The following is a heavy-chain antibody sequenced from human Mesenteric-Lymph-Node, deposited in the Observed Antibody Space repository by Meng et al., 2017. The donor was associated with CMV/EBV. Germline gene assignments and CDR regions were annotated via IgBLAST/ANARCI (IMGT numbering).Heavy chain of an antibody. Sequence: GESLKISCAASGFTFSSYAMSWVRQAPGKGLEWLSYISSSSATIYDADSVKGRFTISRDNAKKSLYLQMTSLRAEDTAVYYCARDQGEYSSGWYNDGFDMWGQGTMVTVSS. CDR1: GFTFSSYA. CDR2: ISSSSATI. J-gene: IGHJ3*02. V-gene: IGHV3-48*04. CDR3: ARDQGEYSSGWYNDGFDM. D-gene: IGHD6-19*01.